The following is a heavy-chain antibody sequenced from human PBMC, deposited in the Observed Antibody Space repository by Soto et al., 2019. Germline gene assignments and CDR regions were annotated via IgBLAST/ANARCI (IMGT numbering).Heavy chain of an antibody. CDR2: ISYDGSNQ. D-gene: IGHD2-15*01. V-gene: IGHV3-30-3*01. Sequence: QVQLVESGGGVVQPGRSLRLSCAASGFTFRSYAMHWVRQAPGKGLECVAVISYDGSNQFYRDYLKGRFTISRGNSKNTLYLQINSLRYDDTAVYYCARGDREDIAVVVGVRPGEYGVDVWGQGTTVTVSS. CDR1: GFTFRSYA. J-gene: IGHJ6*02. CDR3: ARGDREDIAVVVGVRPGEYGVDV.